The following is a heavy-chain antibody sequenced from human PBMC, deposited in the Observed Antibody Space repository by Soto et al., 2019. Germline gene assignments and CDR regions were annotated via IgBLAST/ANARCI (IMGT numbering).Heavy chain of an antibody. V-gene: IGHV4-61*05. CDR2: IYYRGNT. CDR1: GGSISSGPYS. J-gene: IGHJ4*02. CDR3: ARQPGYYDILTGYSTYYFDY. Sequence: PSETLSLTCTVSGGSISSGPYSWGWIRQPPGKGLEWIGYIYYRGNTNYNPSLKSRVTISVDTSKNQFSLKLSSVTAADTAVYYCARQPGYYDILTGYSTYYFDYWGQGTPVTVSS. D-gene: IGHD3-9*01.